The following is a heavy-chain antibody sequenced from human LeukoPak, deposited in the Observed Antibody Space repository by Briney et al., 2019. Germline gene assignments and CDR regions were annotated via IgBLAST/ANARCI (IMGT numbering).Heavy chain of an antibody. CDR2: IYHTGST. Sequence: PSETLSLTCTVYGESFSGYHWSWIRQTPGKGLEWIAQIYHTGSTNYNPSLKSRLTISVDTPKNQFSLELTSVTAADTALYYCARGRYCDSINGPYEGGFYYMDVWGKGATVIVSS. CDR3: ARGRYCDSINGPYEGGFYYMDV. J-gene: IGHJ6*03. V-gene: IGHV4-34*01. D-gene: IGHD2/OR15-2a*01. CDR1: GESFSGYH.